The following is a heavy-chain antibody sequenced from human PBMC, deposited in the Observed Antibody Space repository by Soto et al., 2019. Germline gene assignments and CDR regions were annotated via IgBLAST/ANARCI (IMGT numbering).Heavy chain of an antibody. D-gene: IGHD3-22*01. CDR1: GFTFGYYA. CDR2: ISYDGSDK. Sequence: GGPKRVSCAAAGFTFGYYAMHWVSKDTGKGLEWVALISYDGSDKDYADSVKGRFTISRDNSRNTLFLQMNSLRAEDTAVYYCARYYYKYYDSSGYYRSPAYWGQGPLVTAS. V-gene: IGHV3-30-3*01. J-gene: IGHJ4*02. CDR3: ARYYYKYYDSSGYYRSPAY.